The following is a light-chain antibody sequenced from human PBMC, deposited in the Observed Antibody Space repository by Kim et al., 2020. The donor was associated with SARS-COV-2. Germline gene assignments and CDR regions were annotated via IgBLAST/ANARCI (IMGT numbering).Light chain of an antibody. Sequence: ASIGERITTACRASHSVARYLNWYQQKPGKAPKLLIYDTSTLHSGVPSRFSGSGSGTDFTLTISGVQPDDFAIYFCQQSYSTPPYSFGQGTKLEI. J-gene: IGKJ2*03. V-gene: IGKV1-39*01. CDR2: DTS. CDR3: QQSYSTPPYS. CDR1: HSVARY.